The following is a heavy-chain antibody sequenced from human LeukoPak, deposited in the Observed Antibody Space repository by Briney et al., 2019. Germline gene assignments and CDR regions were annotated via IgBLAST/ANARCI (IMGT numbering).Heavy chain of an antibody. CDR2: IYHSGST. J-gene: IGHJ6*04. CDR3: ARVLGGFVELFRSYGMDV. CDR1: GGSISSSNW. Sequence: SGTLSLTCAVSGGSISSSNWWSWVRQPPGKGLEWIGEIYHSGSTNYNPSLKSRVTISVDKSKNQFSLKLSSVTAADTAVYYCARVLGGFVELFRSYGMDVWGKGTTVTVSS. D-gene: IGHD3-10*01. V-gene: IGHV4-4*02.